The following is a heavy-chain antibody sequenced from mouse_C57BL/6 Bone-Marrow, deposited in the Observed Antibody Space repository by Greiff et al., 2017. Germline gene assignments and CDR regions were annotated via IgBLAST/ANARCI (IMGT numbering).Heavy chain of an antibody. CDR3: ARGDYYGSSYEY. CDR2: INPSSGYT. D-gene: IGHD1-1*01. V-gene: IGHV1-4*01. J-gene: IGHJ2*01. CDR1: GYTFTSYT. Sequence: QVQLQQSGAELARPGASVKMSCKASGYTFTSYTMHWVKQRPGQGLEWIGYINPSSGYTKYNQKFKDKATLTADKSSSTAYMQLSRLTSEDSAVYCCARGDYYGSSYEYWGKGTTLTVSS.